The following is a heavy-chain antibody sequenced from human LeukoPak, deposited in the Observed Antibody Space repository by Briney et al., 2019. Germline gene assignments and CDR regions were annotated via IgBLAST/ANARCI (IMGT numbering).Heavy chain of an antibody. Sequence: GSLRLSCAASGFTFSDYYMSWIRQAPGKGLEWVSYISSTGNTIYYADSVKGRFTISRDNAKNSLYLQMNSLRAEDTAVYYCARDRSTVTTWVDYWGQGTLVTVSS. CDR2: ISSTGNTI. CDR1: GFTFSDYY. V-gene: IGHV3-11*04. J-gene: IGHJ4*02. CDR3: ARDRSTVTTWVDY. D-gene: IGHD4-17*01.